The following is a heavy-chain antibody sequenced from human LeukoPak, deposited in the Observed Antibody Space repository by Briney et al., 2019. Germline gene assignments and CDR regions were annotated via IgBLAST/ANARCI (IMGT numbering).Heavy chain of an antibody. CDR1: GFTFSSYG. V-gene: IGHV3-33*01. J-gene: IGHJ4*02. CDR3: AREDDYGDYVILDY. D-gene: IGHD4-17*01. Sequence: GGSLRLSCAASGFTFSSYGMQWVRQAPGKGLEWVAVIWYDGSNKYYADSVKGRFTISRDNSKNTLYLQMNSLRAEDTAVYYCAREDDYGDYVILDYWGQGTLVTVSS. CDR2: IWYDGSNK.